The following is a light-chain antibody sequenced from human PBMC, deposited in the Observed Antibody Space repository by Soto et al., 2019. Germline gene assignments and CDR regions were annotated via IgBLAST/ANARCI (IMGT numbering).Light chain of an antibody. CDR2: DTS. V-gene: IGKV3-11*01. J-gene: IGKJ1*01. Sequence: EIVLTQSPATLSLSPGERATLSCRASQSVFTSLAWFQQKPGQAPKLLISDTSNRATGIPARFSGSGSGTDFTLTISSLQSEDFAFYYCQQYNNWTFGQGTKVDIK. CDR3: QQYNNWT. CDR1: QSVFTS.